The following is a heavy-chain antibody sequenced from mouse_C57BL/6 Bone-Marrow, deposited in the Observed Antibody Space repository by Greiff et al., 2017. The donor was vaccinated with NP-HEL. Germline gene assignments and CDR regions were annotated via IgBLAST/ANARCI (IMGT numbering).Heavy chain of an antibody. CDR2: ISSGSSTI. Sequence: EVKLVESGGGLVKPGGSLKLSCAASGFTFSDYGMHWVRQAPEKGLEWVAYISSGSSTIYYADTVKGRFTISRDNAKNTLFLQMTSLRSEDTAMYYCAREDYDYLYAMDYWGQGTSVTVSS. D-gene: IGHD2-4*01. CDR3: AREDYDYLYAMDY. J-gene: IGHJ4*01. V-gene: IGHV5-17*01. CDR1: GFTFSDYG.